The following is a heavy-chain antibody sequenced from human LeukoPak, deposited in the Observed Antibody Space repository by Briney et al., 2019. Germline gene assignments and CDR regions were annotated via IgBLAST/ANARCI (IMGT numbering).Heavy chain of an antibody. V-gene: IGHV3-23*01. CDR3: AKTQLVSYENDY. D-gene: IGHD3-16*01. CDR2: ISGSGGST. J-gene: IGHJ4*02. Sequence: GGSLRLSCAASGFTFSSYAMSWVRQAPGKGLEWVSAISGSGGSTYYADSVKGRFTISRDNFKNTLYLQMNSLRAEDTAVYYCAKTQLVSYENDYWGQGTLVTVSS. CDR1: GFTFSSYA.